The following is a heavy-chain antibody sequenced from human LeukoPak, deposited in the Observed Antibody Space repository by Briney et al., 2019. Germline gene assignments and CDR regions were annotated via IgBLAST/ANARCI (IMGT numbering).Heavy chain of an antibody. D-gene: IGHD5-18*01. V-gene: IGHV4-4*09. CDR3: ARHVGVVDTAMADYFDY. CDR2: IYTSGST. CDR1: GGSISSYY. Sequence: SETLSLTCTVSGGSISSYYWSWIRQPPGKGLEWIGYIYTSGSTNYNPSLKSRVTISVDTSKNQFSLKLSSVTAADTAVYYCARHVGVVDTAMADYFDYWGQGTLVTVSS. J-gene: IGHJ4*02.